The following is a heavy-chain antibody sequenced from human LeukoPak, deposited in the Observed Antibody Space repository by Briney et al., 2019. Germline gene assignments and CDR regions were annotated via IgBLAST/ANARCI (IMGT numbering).Heavy chain of an antibody. D-gene: IGHD4-17*01. CDR2: ITGSHGRT. Sequence: PGGSLRLSCEASGFTFSSFAMTWVRQAPGKGLEWVSSITGSHGRTYNTDSVKGRFTISRDNSQNTLYLQMNSLRAEDTAVYYRTKDPNGDYVGAFDPWGQGTLVTVSS. V-gene: IGHV3-23*01. CDR1: GFTFSSFA. J-gene: IGHJ5*02. CDR3: TKDPNGDYVGAFDP.